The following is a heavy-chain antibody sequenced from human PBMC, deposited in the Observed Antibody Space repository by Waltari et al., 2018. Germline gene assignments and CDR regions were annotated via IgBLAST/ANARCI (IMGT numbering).Heavy chain of an antibody. V-gene: IGHV5-51*01. CDR3: AREKGFSSGNFDY. CDR1: GYSFTSYW. CDR2: IYAGYSGT. D-gene: IGHD6-19*01. J-gene: IGHJ4*02. Sequence: EVQLVQSGAEVKKPGESLKISCKGSGYSFTSYWIGWVRQMPGKGLEWMGFIYAGYSGTRYSPSFKGQVTISVDKSISTAYLQWSTLKASDTAMYFCAREKGFSSGNFDYWGQGTLVTVSS.